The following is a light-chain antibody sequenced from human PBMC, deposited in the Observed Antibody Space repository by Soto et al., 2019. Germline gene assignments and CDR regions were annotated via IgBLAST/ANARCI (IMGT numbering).Light chain of an antibody. V-gene: IGKV1-33*01. Sequence: EIQIHQYPSSLSAPPPPRVTSPFQPLQYISNHLNWYQQKPGKAPRLLIYDASDLGTGVPSRFSGSGSGTDFTVTISSLQTEDIATYYCKQYDSFPITFGQWTRLEIK. CDR3: KQYDSFPIT. CDR1: QYISNH. CDR2: DAS. J-gene: IGKJ5*01.